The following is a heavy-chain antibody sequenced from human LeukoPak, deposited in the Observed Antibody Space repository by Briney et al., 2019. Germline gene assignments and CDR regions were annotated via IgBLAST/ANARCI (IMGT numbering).Heavy chain of an antibody. J-gene: IGHJ4*02. CDR3: AKMYYGSSGHFDY. D-gene: IGHD3-22*01. Sequence: GGSLRLSCAASGFTFSNYAMSWVRQAPAKGLEWVSASSGSGGSTYNADSVKGRFTISRDNSKNTLDLQKNSLRAEDTAVYYCAKMYYGSSGHFDYWGQGTLVTVSS. CDR2: SSGSGGST. V-gene: IGHV3-23*01. CDR1: GFTFSNYA.